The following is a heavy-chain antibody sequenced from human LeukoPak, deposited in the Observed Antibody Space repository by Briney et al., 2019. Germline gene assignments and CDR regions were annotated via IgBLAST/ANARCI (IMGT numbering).Heavy chain of an antibody. J-gene: IGHJ4*02. CDR3: AKSRGIDGGTPVDY. V-gene: IGHV3-20*01. Sequence: PGGSLRLSCAASGFTFDDYGMSWVRQAPGKGLEWVSGINWNSGSTGYADSVKGRFTISRDNAKNSLYLQMNSLRAEDTALYHCAKSRGIDGGTPVDYWGQGTLVTVPS. CDR1: GFTFDDYG. D-gene: IGHD6-13*01. CDR2: INWNSGST.